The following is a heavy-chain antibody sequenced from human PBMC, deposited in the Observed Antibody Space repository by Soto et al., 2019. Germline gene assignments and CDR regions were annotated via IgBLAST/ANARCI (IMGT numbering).Heavy chain of an antibody. CDR2: INHSGST. Sequence: SETLSLTCAVYGGSFSGYYWSWIRQPPGKGLEWIGEINHSGSTNYNPSLKSRVTISVDTSKNQFSLKLSSVTAADTAVYYCARVHPLGATVTTATFYYYYMDVWGKGTTVTVSS. J-gene: IGHJ6*03. CDR3: ARVHPLGATVTTATFYYYYMDV. D-gene: IGHD4-17*01. CDR1: GGSFSGYY. V-gene: IGHV4-34*01.